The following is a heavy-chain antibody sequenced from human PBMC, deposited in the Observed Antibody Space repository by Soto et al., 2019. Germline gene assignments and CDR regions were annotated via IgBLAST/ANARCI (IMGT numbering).Heavy chain of an antibody. V-gene: IGHV4-34*01. Sequence: PEPLPLTCAVYGGFFSGYCWSGFRQPPGKGLVWIGEINHSGSTNYNPSLKSRVTISVDTSKNRFSLKLSSVTAEDTVGQYWARVSIRLYIYGYSPGWSDPSCQATLGSVS. D-gene: IGHD5-18*01. CDR3: ARVSIRLYIYGYSPGWSDP. J-gene: IGHJ5*02. CDR2: INHSGST. CDR1: GGFFSGYC.